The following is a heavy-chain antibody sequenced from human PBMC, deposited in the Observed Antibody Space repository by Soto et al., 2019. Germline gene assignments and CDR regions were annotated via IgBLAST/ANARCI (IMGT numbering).Heavy chain of an antibody. Sequence: PGGSLRLSCAASGFTFSSYAMSWVRQAPGKGLEWVSAISGSGGSTYYADSVKGRFTISRDNSKNTLYLQMNSLRAEDTAVYYCAKDLDDSSGYSEGSFDYWGQGTLVTVSS. D-gene: IGHD3-22*01. CDR1: GFTFSSYA. V-gene: IGHV3-23*01. CDR2: ISGSGGST. J-gene: IGHJ4*02. CDR3: AKDLDDSSGYSEGSFDY.